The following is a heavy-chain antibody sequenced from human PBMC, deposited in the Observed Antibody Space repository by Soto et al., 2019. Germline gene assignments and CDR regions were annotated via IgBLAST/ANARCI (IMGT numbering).Heavy chain of an antibody. Sequence: PGGSLRLSCAASGFTFSSYAMSWVRQAPGKGLEWVSAISGSGGSTYYADSVKGRFTISRDNSKNTLYLQMNSLRAEDTAVYYCAKPLCSGGSCYSVGSLYYYYYMDVWGKGTTVTVSS. CDR1: GFTFSSYA. D-gene: IGHD2-15*01. V-gene: IGHV3-23*01. J-gene: IGHJ6*03. CDR2: ISGSGGST. CDR3: AKPLCSGGSCYSVGSLYYYYYMDV.